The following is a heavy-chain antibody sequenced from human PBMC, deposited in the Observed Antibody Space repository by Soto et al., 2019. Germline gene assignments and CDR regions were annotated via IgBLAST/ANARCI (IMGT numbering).Heavy chain of an antibody. CDR2: IWYDGSNK. J-gene: IGHJ4*02. Sequence: QVQLVESGGGEVQPGRSLRLSCAASGFTFSSYGMHWVRQAPGKGLEWVAVIWYDGSNKYYADSVKGRFTISRDNSKNTLYLQMNSLRAEDTAVYYCRITMIVGGNYFDYWGQGTLVTVSS. D-gene: IGHD3-22*01. V-gene: IGHV3-33*01. CDR3: RITMIVGGNYFDY. CDR1: GFTFSSYG.